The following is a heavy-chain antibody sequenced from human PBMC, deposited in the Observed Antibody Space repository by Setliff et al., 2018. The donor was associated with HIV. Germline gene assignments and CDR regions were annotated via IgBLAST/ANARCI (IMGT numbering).Heavy chain of an antibody. V-gene: IGHV3-48*01. J-gene: IGHJ4*02. CDR1: GFSFSRYN. D-gene: IGHD1-26*01. CDR3: ASALVGALREDY. Sequence: GGSLRLSCAASGFSFSRYNMNWVRQAPGKGLECLSYISSTSSTIYYADSVKGRFTISRDNAKNSLYLQMNSLRAEDTAVYYCASALVGALREDYWGQGTLVTVSS. CDR2: ISSTSSTI.